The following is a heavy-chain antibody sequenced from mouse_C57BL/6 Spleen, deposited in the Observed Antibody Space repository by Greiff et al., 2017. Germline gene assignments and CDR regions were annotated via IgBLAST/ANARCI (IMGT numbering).Heavy chain of an antibody. D-gene: IGHD3-3*01. J-gene: IGHJ3*01. CDR3: ARGGRGFAY. CDR2: IYPGSGST. V-gene: IGHV1-55*01. CDR1: GYTFTSYW. Sequence: QVQLKQPGAELVKPGASVKMSCKASGYTFTSYWITWVKQRPGQGLEWIGDIYPGSGSTNYNEKFKSKATLTVATSSSTAYMQLSSLTSEDSAVYYGARGGRGFAYWGQGTLVNVSA.